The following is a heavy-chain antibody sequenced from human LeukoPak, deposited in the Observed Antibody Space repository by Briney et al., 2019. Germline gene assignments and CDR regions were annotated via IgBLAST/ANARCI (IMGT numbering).Heavy chain of an antibody. CDR1: GFTLSSYW. CDR2: INSDGCIT. Sequence: PGGSLRLSCAASGFTLSSYWMHWVRQAPGKGLVWVSRINSDGCITTYADSVKGRFTISRDNAKSTLYPQMNSLRAEDTAVYYCARVGAGFYYDASGYYRNDIWGEGTLVTVSS. V-gene: IGHV3-74*01. CDR3: ARVGAGFYYDASGYYRNDI. D-gene: IGHD3-22*01. J-gene: IGHJ4*02.